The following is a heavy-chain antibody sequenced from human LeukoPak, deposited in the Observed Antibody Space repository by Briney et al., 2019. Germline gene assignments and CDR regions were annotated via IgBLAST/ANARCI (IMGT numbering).Heavy chain of an antibody. Sequence: SETLSLTCTVYGGSFSGYYWSWIRQPPGKGLEWIGYINYSGSTNYNPSLKSRVTISVDTSKNQFSLKLSSVTAADTAVYYCARRRGEYVLNNYYYYTDLWGKGNTVSVFS. CDR2: INYSGST. V-gene: IGHV4-59*12. J-gene: IGHJ6*03. D-gene: IGHD3-16*01. CDR1: GGSFSGYY. CDR3: ARRRGEYVLNNYYYYTDL.